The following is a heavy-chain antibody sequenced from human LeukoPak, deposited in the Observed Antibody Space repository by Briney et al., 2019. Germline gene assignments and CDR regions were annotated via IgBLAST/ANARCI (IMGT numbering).Heavy chain of an antibody. D-gene: IGHD2-2*01. V-gene: IGHV4-34*01. CDR3: ARAGVIVPAASHYFDY. J-gene: IGHJ4*02. CDR1: GGSFSGYY. CDR2: INHSGST. Sequence: SETLSLTCAVYGGSFSGYYWSWIRQPPGKGLEWIGEINHSGSTNYNPSLKSRVTISVDTSKNQFSLKLSSVTAADTAVYYCARAGVIVPAASHYFDYWGQGTLVTVSS.